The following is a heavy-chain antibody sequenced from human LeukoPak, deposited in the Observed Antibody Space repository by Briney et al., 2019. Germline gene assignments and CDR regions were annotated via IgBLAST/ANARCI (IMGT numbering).Heavy chain of an antibody. CDR2: ITDIHDIT. J-gene: IGHJ5*02. V-gene: IGHV3-23*01. Sequence: GGSLRLSCAASGFAFSRYTISWVRQAPGKGLEWVSTITDIHDITYNADFVKGRFTISRGNSKNTLYLQMNSLRVEDTALYYCARVLRGDWFDPWGQGTLVTVSS. D-gene: IGHD3-10*01. CDR3: ARVLRGDWFDP. CDR1: GFAFSRYT.